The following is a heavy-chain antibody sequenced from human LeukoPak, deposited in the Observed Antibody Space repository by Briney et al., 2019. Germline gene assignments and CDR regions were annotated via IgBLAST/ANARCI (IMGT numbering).Heavy chain of an antibody. Sequence: GGSLRLSCAASGFTFSRHWMSWVRQASGKGLEWVATIKQEGSEHYYVDSVKGRFTISRDNSKNTLYLQMNSLRAEDTAVYYCAKEWSRAVDYWGQGTLVTVSS. CDR3: AKEWSRAVDY. V-gene: IGHV3-7*03. CDR2: IKQEGSEH. CDR1: GFTFSRHW. J-gene: IGHJ4*02. D-gene: IGHD2-8*01.